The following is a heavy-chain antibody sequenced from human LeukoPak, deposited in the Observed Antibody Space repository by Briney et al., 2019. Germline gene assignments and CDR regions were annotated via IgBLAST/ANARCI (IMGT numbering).Heavy chain of an antibody. V-gene: IGHV3-7*01. CDR2: IKQDGSVK. CDR3: ARDRGPRTGFMVREAYDY. D-gene: IGHD3-10*01. Sequence: PGGSLRLSCAASGFSFSGYWMSWVRQTPGKGLEWVANIKQDGSVKNSVDSMKGRFTISRDNTKNSLYLEMNSLKAEDTAVYYCARDRGPRTGFMVREAYDYWGQGTLVTVSS. J-gene: IGHJ4*02. CDR1: GFSFSGYW.